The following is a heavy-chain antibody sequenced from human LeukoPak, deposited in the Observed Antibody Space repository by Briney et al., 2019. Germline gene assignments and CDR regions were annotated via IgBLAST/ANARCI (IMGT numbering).Heavy chain of an antibody. J-gene: IGHJ5*02. CDR2: INHSGST. CDR1: GFTFSSYA. D-gene: IGHD2-2*01. V-gene: IGHV4-34*01. CDR3: ARKVCSSTSCRGWFDP. Sequence: GSLRLSCAASGFTFSSYAMSWVRQAPGKGLEWIGEINHSGSTNYNPSLKSRVTISVDTSKNQFSLKLSSVTAADTAVYYCARKVCSSTSCRGWFDPWGQGTLVTVSS.